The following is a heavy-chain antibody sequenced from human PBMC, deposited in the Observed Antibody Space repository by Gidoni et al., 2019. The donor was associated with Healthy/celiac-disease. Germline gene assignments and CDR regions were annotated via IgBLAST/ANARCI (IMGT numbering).Heavy chain of an antibody. Sequence: QVQLVQSGAEVKKPGASVKVSCKVSGYTLTELSMHWVRPAPGKGLEWMGGFDPEDGETIYAQKFQGRVTMTEDTSTDTAYMELSSLRSEDTAVYYCATVQVPVAGKAINYYYYYYGMDVWGQGTTVTVSS. CDR2: FDPEDGET. V-gene: IGHV1-24*01. J-gene: IGHJ6*02. CDR1: GYTLTELS. CDR3: ATVQVPVAGKAINYYYYYYGMDV. D-gene: IGHD6-19*01.